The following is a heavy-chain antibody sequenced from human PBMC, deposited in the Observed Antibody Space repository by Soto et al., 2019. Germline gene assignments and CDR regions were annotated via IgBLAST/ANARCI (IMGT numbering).Heavy chain of an antibody. D-gene: IGHD2-21*01. CDR2: IKSKTDGGTT. CDR1: GFTFSNAW. J-gene: IGHJ6*03. Sequence: GGSLRLSCAASGFTFSNAWMSWVRQAPGKGLEWVGRIKSKTDGGTTDYAAPVKGRFTISRDDSKNTLYLQMNSLKTEDTAVYYCTTICGDCFIYYYYYYMDVWGKGTTVTVSS. CDR3: TTICGDCFIYYYYYYMDV. V-gene: IGHV3-15*01.